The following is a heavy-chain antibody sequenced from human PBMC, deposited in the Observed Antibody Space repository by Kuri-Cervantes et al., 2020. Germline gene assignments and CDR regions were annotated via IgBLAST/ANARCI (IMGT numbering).Heavy chain of an antibody. V-gene: IGHV3-7*01. CDR3: ARDWGSGDFWSGYFLSYYYGMDV. Sequence: GGSLRLSCAASGFTFSSYWMSWVRQAPGKGLEWVANIKQDGSEKYYVDSVKGRFTISRDNAKNSLYLQMNSLRDEDTAVYYCARDWGSGDFWSGYFLSYYYGMDVWGQGTTVTVSS. D-gene: IGHD3-3*01. J-gene: IGHJ6*02. CDR2: IKQDGSEK. CDR1: GFTFSSYW.